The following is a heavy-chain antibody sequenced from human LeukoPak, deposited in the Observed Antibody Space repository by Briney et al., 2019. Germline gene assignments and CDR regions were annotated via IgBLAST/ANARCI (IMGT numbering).Heavy chain of an antibody. J-gene: IGHJ4*02. CDR2: IKQDGSEK. CDR1: GFTFSSYA. CDR3: AKDFGFGENMVNII. V-gene: IGHV3-7*03. Sequence: SGGSLRLSCAASGFTFSSYAMSWVRQAPGKGLEWVANIKQDGSEKYYVDSVKGRFTISRDNAKNSLYLQMNSLRAEDTAVYYCAKDFGFGENMVNIIWGQGTLVTVSS. D-gene: IGHD3-10*01.